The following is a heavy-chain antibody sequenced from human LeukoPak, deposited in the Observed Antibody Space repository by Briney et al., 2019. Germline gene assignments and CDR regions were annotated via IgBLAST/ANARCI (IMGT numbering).Heavy chain of an antibody. Sequence: SVKVSCKASGYTFTSYDINWVRQATGQGLEWMGGIIPIFGTTNYAQKFQGRVTITTDESTSTAYMELSSLRSEDTAVYYCARVEKSHYDSLYYMDVWGKGTTVTVSS. CDR1: GYTFTSYD. V-gene: IGHV1-69*05. CDR2: IIPIFGTT. CDR3: ARVEKSHYDSLYYMDV. D-gene: IGHD3-3*01. J-gene: IGHJ6*03.